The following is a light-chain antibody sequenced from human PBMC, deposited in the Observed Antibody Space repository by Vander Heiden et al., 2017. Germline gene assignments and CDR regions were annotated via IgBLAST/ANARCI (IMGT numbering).Light chain of an antibody. Sequence: QSVLTQPPSVSGAPGQTVTISCTGSSSNIGARYDVHWYQQLPGTAPKLLIYCNSNRPSGVPDRFSCSKSGTSASLAITGLQAEDEADYYCQSYDSSLSGSWVFGGGTKLTVL. J-gene: IGLJ3*02. CDR1: SSNIGARYD. CDR3: QSYDSSLSGSWV. V-gene: IGLV1-40*01. CDR2: CNS.